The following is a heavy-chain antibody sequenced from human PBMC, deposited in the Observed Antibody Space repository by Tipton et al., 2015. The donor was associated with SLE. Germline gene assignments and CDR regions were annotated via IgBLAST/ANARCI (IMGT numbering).Heavy chain of an antibody. Sequence: QLVQSGAEIKKPGASVKVSCKAFGYTFTSYAISWVRQAPGQGLEWMGWINPYTGNTDYAQKVHGRVTMTTDTSRSTAYLDLRSLRPDDTAVYYCAERYDTFAIWGQGTMVSVSS. CDR3: AERYDTFAI. J-gene: IGHJ3*02. D-gene: IGHD1-1*01. V-gene: IGHV1-18*01. CDR2: INPYTGNT. CDR1: GYTFTSYA.